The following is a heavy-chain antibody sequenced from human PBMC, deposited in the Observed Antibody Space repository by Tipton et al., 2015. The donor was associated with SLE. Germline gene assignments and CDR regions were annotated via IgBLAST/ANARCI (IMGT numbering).Heavy chain of an antibody. CDR3: ASVYGSGSYQGFDY. D-gene: IGHD3-10*01. Sequence: SLRLSCAASGFTVSSNYMSWVRQAPGKGLEWVSVIYSDGTTRYADSVKGRFTISRDNFKNTLYLQMNSLRAEDTAFYYCASVYGSGSYQGFDYWGQGTLVTVSS. J-gene: IGHJ4*02. CDR2: IYSDGTT. CDR1: GFTVSSNY. V-gene: IGHV3-66*01.